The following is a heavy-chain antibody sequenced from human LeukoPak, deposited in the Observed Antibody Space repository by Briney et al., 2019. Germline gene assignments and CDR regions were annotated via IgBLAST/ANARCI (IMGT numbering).Heavy chain of an antibody. CDR1: GFIFSSYA. CDR2: ISYDGSNK. CDR3: ARERIVAAFFDY. D-gene: IGHD5-12*01. Sequence: PGGSLRLSCAASGFIFSSYAIHWVRQAPGKGLEWVAVISYDGSNKYYADSVKGRFTISRDNSKNTLYLQMNSLRAEDTAVYYCARERIVAAFFDYWGQGTLVTVSS. J-gene: IGHJ4*02. V-gene: IGHV3-30*04.